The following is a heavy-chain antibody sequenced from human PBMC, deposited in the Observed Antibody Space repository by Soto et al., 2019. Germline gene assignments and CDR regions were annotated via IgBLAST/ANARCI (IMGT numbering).Heavy chain of an antibody. CDR2: INHSGST. CDR1: GESFSGYY. CDR3: ARTYGSSWYMTFDY. D-gene: IGHD6-13*01. J-gene: IGHJ4*02. Sequence: SETLSLTCAVYGESFSGYYWSWIRQPPGKGLEWIGEINHSGSTNYNPSLKIRVTISVDTSKKQFSLKLSSVTAADTAVFYCARTYGSSWYMTFDYWGQGTLVT. V-gene: IGHV4-34*01.